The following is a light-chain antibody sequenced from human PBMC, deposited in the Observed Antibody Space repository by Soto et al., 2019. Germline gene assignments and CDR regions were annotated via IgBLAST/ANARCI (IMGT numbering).Light chain of an antibody. CDR1: SSDFGDDKY. Sequence: QSALTQPASVSGSPGQSITMSCTGSSSDFGDDKYVSWYLQHPGKAPKLLIYEVGNRPSGVSNRFSGSKSGTTASLTISGLQAEDEADYYCSSYTSSNSVVFGGGTKVTVL. V-gene: IGLV2-14*01. CDR2: EVG. J-gene: IGLJ2*01. CDR3: SSYTSSNSVV.